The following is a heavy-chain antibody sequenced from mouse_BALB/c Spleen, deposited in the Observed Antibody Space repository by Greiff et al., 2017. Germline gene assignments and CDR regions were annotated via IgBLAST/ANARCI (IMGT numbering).Heavy chain of an antibody. CDR2: IYPGSGNT. CDR1: GYTFTDYY. Sequence: VKLQESGAELARPGASVKLSCKASGYTFTDYYINWVKQRTGQGLEWIGEIYPGSGNTYYNEKFKGKATLTADKSSSTAYMQLSSLTSEDSAVYFCARPYYRYNFAYWGQGTLVTVSA. J-gene: IGHJ3*01. D-gene: IGHD2-14*01. CDR3: ARPYYRYNFAY. V-gene: IGHV1-77*01.